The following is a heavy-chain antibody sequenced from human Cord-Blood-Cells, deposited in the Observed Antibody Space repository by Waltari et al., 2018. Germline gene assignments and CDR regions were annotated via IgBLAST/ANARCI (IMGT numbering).Heavy chain of an antibody. CDR1: GFTVSSNY. J-gene: IGHJ2*01. Sequence: EVQLVESGGGLVQPGGSLRLSCAASGFTVSSNYMSWVRQASGKGLEWVSVIYSGGSTYYADAVKGRFTISRHKSKNTLYLQMNSLRAEDTAVYYCARERGPRYFDLWGRGTLVTVSS. CDR3: ARERGPRYFDL. D-gene: IGHD3-10*01. V-gene: IGHV3-53*04. CDR2: IYSGGST.